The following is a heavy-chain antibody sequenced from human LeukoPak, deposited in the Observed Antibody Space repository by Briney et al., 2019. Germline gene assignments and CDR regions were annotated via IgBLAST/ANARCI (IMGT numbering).Heavy chain of an antibody. D-gene: IGHD2-8*01. CDR1: GFTFSSYW. V-gene: IGHV3-7*01. CDR3: ATDPASYCTSSTCDFDY. J-gene: IGHJ4*02. CDR2: IKQDGTEK. Sequence: GGSLRLPCAASGFTFSSYWMSWVRQAPGKGLEWVANIKQDGTEKYYVDSVRGQFTISRDNAQNSLYLQMNNLGAEDAAVYYCATDPASYCTSSTCDFDYWGQGTLVTVSS.